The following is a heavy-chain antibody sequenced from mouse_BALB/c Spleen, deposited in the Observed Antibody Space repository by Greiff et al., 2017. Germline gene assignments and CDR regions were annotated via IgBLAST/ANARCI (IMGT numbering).Heavy chain of an antibody. CDR1: GYSFTGYY. J-gene: IGHJ4*01. D-gene: IGHD3-3*01. Sequence: LVKTGASVKISCKASGYSFTGYYMHWVKQSHGKSLEWIGYISCYNGATSYNQKFKGKATFTVDTSSSTAYMQFNSLTSEDSAVYYCARRDRLYYAMDYWGQGTSVTVSS. V-gene: IGHV1S34*01. CDR3: ARRDRLYYAMDY. CDR2: ISCYNGAT.